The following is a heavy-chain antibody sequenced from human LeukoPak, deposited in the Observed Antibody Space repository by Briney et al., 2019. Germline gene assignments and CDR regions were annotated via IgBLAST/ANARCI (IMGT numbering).Heavy chain of an antibody. Sequence: AGGSLRLSCAASGFTSSTYTFNWVRQAPGKGLEWISYISSGGLTIFYADSVKGRFTISRDNAKNSLYLHMASLRAEDTAVYYCARDFDYGDYIDYWGQGTLVTVS. CDR1: GFTSSTYT. CDR2: ISSGGLTI. CDR3: ARDFDYGDYIDY. V-gene: IGHV3-48*04. J-gene: IGHJ4*02. D-gene: IGHD4-17*01.